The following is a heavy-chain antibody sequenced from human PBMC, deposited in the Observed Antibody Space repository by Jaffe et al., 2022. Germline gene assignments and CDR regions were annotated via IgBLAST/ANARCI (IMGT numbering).Heavy chain of an antibody. CDR1: GGTFSSYA. Sequence: QVQLVQSGAEVKKPGSSVKVSCKASGGTFSSYAISWVRQAPGQGLEWMGGIIPIFGTANYAQKFQGRVTITADESTSTAYMELSSLRSEDTAVYYCARYAPPGIAAAGTREEVLDYWGQGTLVTVSS. CDR2: IIPIFGTA. V-gene: IGHV1-69*01. D-gene: IGHD6-13*01. CDR3: ARYAPPGIAAAGTREEVLDY. J-gene: IGHJ4*02.